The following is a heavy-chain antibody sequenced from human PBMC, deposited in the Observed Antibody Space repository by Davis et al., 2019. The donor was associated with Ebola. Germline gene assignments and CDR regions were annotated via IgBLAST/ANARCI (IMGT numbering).Heavy chain of an antibody. D-gene: IGHD5-12*01. Sequence: ASVQVSCKASGYTFTGYYMHWVRQAPGQGLEWMGWINPNSGGTNYAQKLQGRVTMTTDTSTSTAYMELRSLRSDDTAVYYCARGIGHWWDIGFDPWGQGTLVTVSS. CDR2: INPNSGGT. CDR1: GYTFTGYY. CDR3: ARGIGHWWDIGFDP. J-gene: IGHJ5*02. V-gene: IGHV1-2*02.